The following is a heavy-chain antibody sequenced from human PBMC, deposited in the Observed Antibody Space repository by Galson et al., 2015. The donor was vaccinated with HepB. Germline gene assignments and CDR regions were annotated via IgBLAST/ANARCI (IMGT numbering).Heavy chain of an antibody. CDR1: GFTFSNAW. Sequence: SLRLSCAASGFTFSNAWMSWVRQAPGKGLEWVGRIKSKTDGGTTDYAAPVKGRFTISRDDSKNTLYLQMNSLKTEDTAVYYCTSRGYYDCWSGYSWGYWGQGTLVTVSS. CDR3: TSRGYYDCWSGYSWGY. J-gene: IGHJ4*02. D-gene: IGHD3-3*01. CDR2: IKSKTDGGTT. V-gene: IGHV3-15*01.